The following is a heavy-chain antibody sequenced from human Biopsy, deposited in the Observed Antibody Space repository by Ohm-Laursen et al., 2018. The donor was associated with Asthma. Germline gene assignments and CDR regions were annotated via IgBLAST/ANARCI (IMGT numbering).Heavy chain of an antibody. Sequence: SETQSLTCAISGGSFTHYFWMWIRQPPGKGLVWIGENNYRGDTNYNPSLESRFSISVDTSTYHFSLRLNSVTAADTAVYYCVRGEEVAGTYCKDWDQGTLVTVSS. CDR1: GGSFTHYF. CDR3: VRGEEVAGTYCKD. V-gene: IGHV4-34*01. D-gene: IGHD6-19*01. CDR2: NNYRGDT. J-gene: IGHJ1*01.